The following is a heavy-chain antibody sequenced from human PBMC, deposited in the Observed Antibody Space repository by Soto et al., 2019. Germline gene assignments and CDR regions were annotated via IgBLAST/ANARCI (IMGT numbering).Heavy chain of an antibody. CDR1: GGSFSGYY. Sequence: PSETLSLTCAVYGGSFSGYYWSWIRQPPGKGLEWIGEINHSGSTNYNPSLKSRVTISVDTSKNQFSLKLSSVTAADTAVYYCARRPRPINCSGGSCYRLGFDYWGQGPLVTVS. V-gene: IGHV4-34*01. CDR2: INHSGST. CDR3: ARRPRPINCSGGSCYRLGFDY. D-gene: IGHD2-15*01. J-gene: IGHJ4*02.